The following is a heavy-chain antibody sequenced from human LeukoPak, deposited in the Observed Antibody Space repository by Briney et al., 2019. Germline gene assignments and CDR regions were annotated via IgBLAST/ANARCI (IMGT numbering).Heavy chain of an antibody. CDR1: GFTFSSYW. J-gene: IGHJ4*02. V-gene: IGHV3-74*01. CDR3: ARVMTGGSGSSDY. CDR2: INSDGSST. D-gene: IGHD3-10*01. Sequence: PGGSLRLSCAASGFTFSSYWMHWVRQAPGKGLVWVSRINSDGSSTTYADSVKGQFTISRDNAKDTLYLQMSSLRAEDTAVYYCARVMTGGSGSSDYWGQGTLVTVSS.